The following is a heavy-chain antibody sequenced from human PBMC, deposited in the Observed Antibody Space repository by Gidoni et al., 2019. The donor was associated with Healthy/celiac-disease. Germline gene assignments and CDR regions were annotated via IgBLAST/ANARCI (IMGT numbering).Heavy chain of an antibody. CDR2: ISSSSSYI. Sequence: EVQLVESGGGLVKPGGSLRLSCAASGFTFSSYSMNWVSQAPGKGLEWVSSISSSSSYIYYADSVKGRFTISRDNAKNSLYLQMNSLRAEDTAVYYCAREGGYIVVVPAAIPDYYYGMDVWGQGTTVTVSS. J-gene: IGHJ6*02. CDR1: GFTFSSYS. D-gene: IGHD2-2*02. CDR3: AREGGYIVVVPAAIPDYYYGMDV. V-gene: IGHV3-21*01.